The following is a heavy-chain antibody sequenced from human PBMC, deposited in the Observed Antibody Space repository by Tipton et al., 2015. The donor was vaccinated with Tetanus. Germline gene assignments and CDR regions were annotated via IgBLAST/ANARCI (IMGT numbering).Heavy chain of an antibody. J-gene: IGHJ5*02. Sequence: TLSLTCAAYGGSFSGYYWSWIRQPPGKGLEWIGEINHSGSTNYNPSLKSRVTISVDTSKNQFSLKLSSVTAADTAVYYCARASSTVTTIVLWFDPWGQGTLVTVSS. CDR2: INHSGST. CDR1: GGSFSGYY. CDR3: ARASSTVTTIVLWFDP. D-gene: IGHD4-17*01. V-gene: IGHV4-34*01.